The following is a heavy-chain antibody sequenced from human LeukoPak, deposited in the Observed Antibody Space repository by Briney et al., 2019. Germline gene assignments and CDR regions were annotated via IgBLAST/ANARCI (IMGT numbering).Heavy chain of an antibody. CDR3: ARSVPDYTRFDY. Sequence: PGGSLRLSCVASGFTFSDYAMNWVRQAPGKGLEWVSTSKTKYNQVYYAESVRGRFTISTDSSKNTVYLQMNSLRAEDTALYYCARSVPDYTRFDYWGQGALVTVSS. D-gene: IGHD4-11*01. CDR1: GFTFSDYA. V-gene: IGHV3-23*05. CDR2: SKTKYNQV. J-gene: IGHJ4*02.